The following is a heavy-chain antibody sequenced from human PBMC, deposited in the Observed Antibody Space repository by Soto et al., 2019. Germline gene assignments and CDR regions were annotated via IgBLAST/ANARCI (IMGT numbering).Heavy chain of an antibody. CDR2: IKSKTDGGTT. V-gene: IGHV3-15*01. Sequence: EVQLVESGGGLVKPGGSLRLSCAASGFTFSNAWMSWVRQAPGKGLEWVGRIKSKTDGGTTDYAAPVKGRFTISRDDSKNTLYLQMNSLKTEDTAVYYCTTDLVYSNYYYYGMDVWGQGTTVTVSS. D-gene: IGHD4-4*01. CDR3: TTDLVYSNYYYYGMDV. CDR1: GFTFSNAW. J-gene: IGHJ6*02.